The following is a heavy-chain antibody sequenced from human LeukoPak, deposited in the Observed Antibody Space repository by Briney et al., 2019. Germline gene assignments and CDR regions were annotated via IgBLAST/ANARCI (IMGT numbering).Heavy chain of an antibody. D-gene: IGHD3-10*01. CDR3: ARHMPLRITMVRGVIDN. Sequence: SETLSLTCTVSGGSISTNGYYWGWIRQPPGKGLEWIGTIYYSGSSYYNPSLRSRVSISWDTSRTQFSLRLSSVTAAYTAVYYCARHMPLRITMVRGVIDNWGQRALVTVSS. V-gene: IGHV4-39*01. CDR1: GGSISTNGYY. CDR2: IYYSGSS. J-gene: IGHJ4*02.